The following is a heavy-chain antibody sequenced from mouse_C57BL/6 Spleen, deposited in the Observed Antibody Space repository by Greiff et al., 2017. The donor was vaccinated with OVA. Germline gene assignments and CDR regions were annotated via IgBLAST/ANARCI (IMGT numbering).Heavy chain of an antibody. J-gene: IGHJ1*03. CDR1: GYSITSGYY. CDR3: AREQDWDGYFDV. Sequence: EVHLVESGPGLVKPSQSLSLTCSVTGYSITSGYYWHWIRQFPGNTLEWMGYISYDGSNNYNPSLKNRISITRDTSKNQFFLKLNSVTTEDTATYDCAREQDWDGYFDVWGTGTTVTVAS. CDR2: ISYDGSN. V-gene: IGHV3-6*01. D-gene: IGHD4-1*01.